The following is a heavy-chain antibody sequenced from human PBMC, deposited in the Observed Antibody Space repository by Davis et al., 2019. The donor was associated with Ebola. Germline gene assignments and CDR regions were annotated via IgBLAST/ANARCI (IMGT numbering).Heavy chain of an antibody. J-gene: IGHJ6*02. D-gene: IGHD6-13*01. CDR2: VTSSNTDT. CDR3: ARGLGEAAAEYSYYYYGMDV. Sequence: PGGSLRLSCAASGFTFSSYTMNWVRQAPGKGLECVSSVTSSNTDTHYADSVKGRFTISRDNAKNSLYLQMNSLRAEDTAVYYCARGLGEAAAEYSYYYYGMDVWGQGTTVTVSS. V-gene: IGHV3-21*01. CDR1: GFTFSSYT.